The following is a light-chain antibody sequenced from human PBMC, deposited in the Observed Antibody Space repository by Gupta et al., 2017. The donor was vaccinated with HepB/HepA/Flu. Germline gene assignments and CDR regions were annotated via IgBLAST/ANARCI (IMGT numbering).Light chain of an antibody. CDR3: RQSLQTPQT. CDR1: QSLLHSNGYNY. CDR2: LGS. J-gene: IGKJ1*01. V-gene: IGKV2-28*01. Sequence: IVMTQSPLSLPVTPGEPASISCRSSQSLLHSNGYNYLDWYLQKPGQSPQLLIYLGSNRASGVPDRFSGSGSGTDFTLKISRVEAEDIGVYYCRQSLQTPQTFGQGTKVELK.